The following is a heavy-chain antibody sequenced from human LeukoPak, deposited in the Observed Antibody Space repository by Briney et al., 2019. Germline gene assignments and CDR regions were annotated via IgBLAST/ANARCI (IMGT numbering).Heavy chain of an antibody. V-gene: IGHV4-39*01. Sequence: PSETLSLTRTVSGGSISSSSYYWGWIPQPPGKGLEWIGSIYYSGSTYYNPSLKSRVTISVDTSKNQFSLKLSSVTAADTAVYYCARTYLPGGYSDPWGQGTLVTVSS. CDR1: GGSISSSSYY. CDR2: IYYSGST. D-gene: IGHD1-1*01. J-gene: IGHJ5*02. CDR3: ARTYLPGGYSDP.